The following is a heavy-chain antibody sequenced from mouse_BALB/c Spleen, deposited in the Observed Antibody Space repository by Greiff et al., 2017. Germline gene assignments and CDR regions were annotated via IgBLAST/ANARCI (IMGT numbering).Heavy chain of an antibody. D-gene: IGHD1-2*01. J-gene: IGHJ3*01. V-gene: IGHV1-69*02. CDR1: GYTFTSYW. Sequence: VQLQQPGAELVRPGASVKLSCKASGYTFTSYWINWVKQRPGQCLEWIGNIYPSDSYTNYNQKFKDKATLTVDKSSSTAYMQLSSPTSEDSAVYYCTREAFTTATDAYWGQGTLVTVAA. CDR3: TREAFTTATDAY. CDR2: IYPSDSYT.